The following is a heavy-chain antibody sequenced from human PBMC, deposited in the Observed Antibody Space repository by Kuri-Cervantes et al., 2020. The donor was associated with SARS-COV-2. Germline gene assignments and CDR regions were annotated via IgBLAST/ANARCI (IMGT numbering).Heavy chain of an antibody. CDR3: ARATAGSLRYFDY. CDR2: VSDSGGA. Sequence: SETLSLTCSVSGASVSDINYFWGWIRQPPGKGLQWIGSVSDSGGAYSNPSLTSRVTISVDTSKNQFSLNLSSVTAADTAVYYCARATAGSLRYFDYWGQGTLVTVSS. J-gene: IGHJ4*02. CDR1: GASVSDINYF. V-gene: IGHV4-39*07. D-gene: IGHD6-13*01.